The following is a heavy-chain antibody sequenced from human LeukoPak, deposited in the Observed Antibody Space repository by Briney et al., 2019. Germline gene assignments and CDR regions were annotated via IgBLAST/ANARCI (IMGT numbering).Heavy chain of an antibody. V-gene: IGHV3-23*01. CDR2: ISGSGGST. J-gene: IGHJ6*02. Sequence: PGGSLRLSCAASGFTFSSYAMSWVRQAPGKGLEWVSAISGSGGSTYYADSAKGRFTISRDNSKNTLYLQMNSLRAEDTAVYYCAKDTVLRYFDWLLSGMDVWGQGTTVTVSS. CDR1: GFTFSSYA. D-gene: IGHD3-9*01. CDR3: AKDTVLRYFDWLLSGMDV.